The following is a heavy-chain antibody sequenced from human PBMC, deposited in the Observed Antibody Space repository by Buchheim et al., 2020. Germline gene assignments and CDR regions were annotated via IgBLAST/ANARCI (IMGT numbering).Heavy chain of an antibody. CDR1: GFTFTTYW. V-gene: IGHV3-74*01. Sequence: EVQLVESGGGLVQPGGSLRISCSASGFTFTTYWMHWVRQAPGKGLVWVSRTNSDGSSTIYADSVKGRFTISRDNADNTLLLQMNSLRAEDTAVYYCARGRYYFDTSGLFDYWGQGTL. CDR2: TNSDGSST. D-gene: IGHD3-22*01. J-gene: IGHJ4*02. CDR3: ARGRYYFDTSGLFDY.